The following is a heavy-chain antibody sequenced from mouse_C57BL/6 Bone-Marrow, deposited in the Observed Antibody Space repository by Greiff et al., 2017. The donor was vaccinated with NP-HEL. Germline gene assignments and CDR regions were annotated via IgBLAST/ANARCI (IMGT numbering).Heavy chain of an antibody. V-gene: IGHV1-64*01. D-gene: IGHD3-2*02. CDR3: ARWAAQATWYFDV. CDR1: GYTFTSYW. J-gene: IGHJ1*03. CDR2: IHPNSGST. Sequence: QVQLQQPGAELVKPGASVKLSCKASGYTFTSYWMHWVKQRPGQGLEWIGMIHPNSGSTNYNEKFKSKATLTVDKSSSTAYMQLSSLTSEDSAVYYCARWAAQATWYFDVWGTGTTVTVSS.